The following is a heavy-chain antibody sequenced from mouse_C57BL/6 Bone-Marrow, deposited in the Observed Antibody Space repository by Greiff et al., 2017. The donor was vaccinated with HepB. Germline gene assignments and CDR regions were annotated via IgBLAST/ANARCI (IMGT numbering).Heavy chain of an antibody. CDR3: AREGLTTVVADY. V-gene: IGHV1-64*01. CDR1: GYTFTSYW. J-gene: IGHJ3*01. Sequence: QVQLQQPGAELVKPGASVKLSCKASGYTFTSYWMHWVKQRPGQGLEWIGMIHPNSGSTNYNEKFKSKATLTVDKSSSTAYMQLSSLTSEDSAVYYCAREGLTTVVADYWGQGTLVTVSA. CDR2: IHPNSGST. D-gene: IGHD1-1*01.